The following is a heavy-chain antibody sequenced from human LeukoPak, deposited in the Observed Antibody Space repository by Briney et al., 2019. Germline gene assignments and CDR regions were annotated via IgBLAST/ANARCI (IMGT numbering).Heavy chain of an antibody. V-gene: IGHV4-30-4*01. CDR2: IYYSGST. CDR3: ARGPGYCSGGSCYDWFDP. CDR1: GGSISSYY. J-gene: IGHJ5*02. Sequence: TSETLSLTCTVSGGSISSYYWSWIRQPPGKGLEWIGYIYYSGSTYYNPSLKSRVTISVDTSKNQFSLKLSSVTAADTAVYYCARGPGYCSGGSCYDWFDPWGQGTLVTVSS. D-gene: IGHD2-15*01.